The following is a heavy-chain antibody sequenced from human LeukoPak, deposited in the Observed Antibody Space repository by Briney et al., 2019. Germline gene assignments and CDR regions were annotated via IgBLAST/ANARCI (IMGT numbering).Heavy chain of an antibody. V-gene: IGHV3-30*02. D-gene: IGHD3-10*01. CDR3: AKGRVASLWFGELFDY. J-gene: IGHJ4*02. CDR1: GFTFSSYG. Sequence: GGSLRLSCAASGFTFSSYGMHWVRQAPGKGLEWVAFIRYDGSNKYYADSVKGRFSISRDNSKNTLYLQMNSLRAEDTAVYYCAKGRVASLWFGELFDYWGLGTLVTVSS. CDR2: IRYDGSNK.